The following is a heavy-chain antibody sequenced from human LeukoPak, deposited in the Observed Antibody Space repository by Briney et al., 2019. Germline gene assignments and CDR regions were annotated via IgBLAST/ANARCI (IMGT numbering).Heavy chain of an antibody. D-gene: IGHD2-2*02. Sequence: SVKVSCKASGGTFSSYAISWVRQAPGQGLEWMGGIILIFGTANYAQKFQGRVTITADESTSTAYMELSSLRSEDTAVYYCARDLEVVPAAIARGHYYYYYMDVWGKGTTVTVSS. CDR2: IILIFGTA. J-gene: IGHJ6*03. V-gene: IGHV1-69*13. CDR1: GGTFSSYA. CDR3: ARDLEVVPAAIARGHYYYYYMDV.